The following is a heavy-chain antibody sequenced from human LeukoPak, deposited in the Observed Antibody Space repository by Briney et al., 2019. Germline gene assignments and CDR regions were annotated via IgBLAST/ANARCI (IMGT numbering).Heavy chain of an antibody. J-gene: IGHJ4*02. CDR1: GASISGSGYY. CDR2: IYYSGAT. V-gene: IGHV4-39*07. CDR3: ARGSHFGPYFDY. Sequence: PSETLSLTCTVSGASISGSGYYWGWIRQPPGKGLEWIGNIYYSGATNYNPSLKSRVTISVDTSKNQFSLKLTSMTAADTAVYYCARGSHFGPYFDYWGQGTLVTVSS. D-gene: IGHD1-26*01.